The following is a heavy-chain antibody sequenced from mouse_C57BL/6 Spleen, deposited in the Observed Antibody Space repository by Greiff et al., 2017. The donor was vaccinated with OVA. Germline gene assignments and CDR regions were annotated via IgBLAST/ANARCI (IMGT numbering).Heavy chain of an antibody. Sequence: QVQLQQPGAELVKPGASVKLSCKASGYTFTSYWMQWVKQRPGQGLEWIGEIDPSDSYTNYNQKLKGKATLTVDTSSSTAYMQLSSLTSEDSAVYYCARSTTVGAMDYWGQGTSVTVSS. CDR1: GYTFTSYW. J-gene: IGHJ4*01. D-gene: IGHD1-1*01. CDR3: ARSTTVGAMDY. V-gene: IGHV1-50*01. CDR2: IDPSDSYT.